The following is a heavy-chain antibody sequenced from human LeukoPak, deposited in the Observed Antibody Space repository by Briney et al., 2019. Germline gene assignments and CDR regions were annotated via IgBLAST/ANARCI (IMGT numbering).Heavy chain of an antibody. D-gene: IGHD3-10*01. Sequence: ASVKVSCKASGYTFTSCDINWVRQATGQGLEWMGWMNPNSGNTGYAQKFQGRVTMTRNTSISTAYMELSSLRSEDTAVYYCARAYYYGSGSYQSVHWGQGTLVTVSS. CDR2: MNPNSGNT. J-gene: IGHJ4*02. V-gene: IGHV1-8*01. CDR3: ARAYYYGSGSYQSVH. CDR1: GYTFTSCD.